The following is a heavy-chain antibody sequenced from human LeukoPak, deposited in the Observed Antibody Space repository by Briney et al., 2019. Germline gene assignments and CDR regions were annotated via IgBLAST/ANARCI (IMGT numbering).Heavy chain of an antibody. CDR2: ILYDGSNK. J-gene: IGHJ5*02. Sequence: GGSLRLSCAASGFTFSRYAMHWVRQPPGKGLEWVAVILYDGSNKYYADSVKGRFTISRDNSKNTVYLQMNSPRAEDTALYYCVREAIVVERWFDPWGQGTLVTVSS. D-gene: IGHD3-22*01. CDR1: GFTFSRYA. CDR3: VREAIVVERWFDP. V-gene: IGHV3-30-3*01.